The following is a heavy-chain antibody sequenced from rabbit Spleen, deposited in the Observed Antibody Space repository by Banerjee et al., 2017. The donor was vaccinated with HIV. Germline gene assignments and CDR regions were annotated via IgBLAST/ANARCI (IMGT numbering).Heavy chain of an antibody. D-gene: IGHD2-1*01. CDR2: IYTGGSGST. J-gene: IGHJ4*01. CDR3: VRDLGYDDYSEKGYFNL. CDR1: GFDLNNYYY. V-gene: IGHV1S40*01. Sequence: QSLEESGGGLVQPEGSLTLTCKASGFDLNNYYYICWVRQAPGKGLEWIACIYTGGSGSTAYASWAKGRFTISKTSSTTVTLQLNSLTAADTATYFCVRDLGYDDYSEKGYFNLWGQGTLVTVS.